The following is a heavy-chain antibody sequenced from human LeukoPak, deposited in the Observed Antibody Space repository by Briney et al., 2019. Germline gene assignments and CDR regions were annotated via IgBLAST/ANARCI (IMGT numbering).Heavy chain of an antibody. V-gene: IGHV3-11*01. Sequence: PGGSLRLSCAASGFTLSDYYMSWIRQAPGKGLEWVSYISSSGSTIYYADSVKGRFTISSDNAKNSLYLQMNSLRAEDTAVYYCARDHYYDSSGYHIDYWGQGTLVTVSS. J-gene: IGHJ4*02. CDR1: GFTLSDYY. CDR2: ISSSGSTI. D-gene: IGHD3-22*01. CDR3: ARDHYYDSSGYHIDY.